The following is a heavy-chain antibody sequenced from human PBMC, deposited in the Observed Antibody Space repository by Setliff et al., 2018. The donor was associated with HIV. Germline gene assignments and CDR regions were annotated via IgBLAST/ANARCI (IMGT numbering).Heavy chain of an antibody. D-gene: IGHD4-4*01. CDR3: ARARGRAQLSYYFDS. CDR2: VDYNGRT. CDR1: GASISSYY. V-gene: IGHV4-59*01. Sequence: PSETLSLTCSVSGASISSYYWSWIRQPPGKGLEWIGYVDYNGRTDYNPSLKSRVTMSIDTARDQFSLKLSSVTAADTAVYYCARARGRAQLSYYFDSWGQGRLVTVSS. J-gene: IGHJ4*02.